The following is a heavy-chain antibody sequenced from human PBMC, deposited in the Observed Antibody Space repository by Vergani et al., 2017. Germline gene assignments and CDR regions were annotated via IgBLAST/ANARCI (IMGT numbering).Heavy chain of an antibody. V-gene: IGHV5-51*01. CDR2: IYPGDSDT. J-gene: IGHJ6*02. CDR3: ARHRGWGLVVVAATPWYYYYGMDV. CDR1: GYSFTSYW. D-gene: IGHD2-15*01. Sequence: EVQLVQSGAEVKKPGESLKISCKGSGYSFTSYWIGWVRQMPGKGLDLMGIIYPGDSDTRYSPSFQGQVTISADKSISTAYLQWRSLKASDTAMYYCARHRGWGLVVVAATPWYYYYGMDVWGQGTTVTVSS.